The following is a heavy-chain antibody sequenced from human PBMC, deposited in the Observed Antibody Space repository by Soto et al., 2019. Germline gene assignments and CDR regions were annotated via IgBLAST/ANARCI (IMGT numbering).Heavy chain of an antibody. CDR1: GYTFTSYG. Sequence: ASVKVSCKASGYTFTSYGISWVRQAPGQGLEWIGWISAYNGNTNYAQKLQGRVTMTTDTSTSTAYMELRSLRSDDTAVYYCASSASEYSSSWYWEFDYWGQGTLVTVSS. D-gene: IGHD6-13*01. CDR3: ASSASEYSSSWYWEFDY. CDR2: ISAYNGNT. V-gene: IGHV1-18*01. J-gene: IGHJ4*02.